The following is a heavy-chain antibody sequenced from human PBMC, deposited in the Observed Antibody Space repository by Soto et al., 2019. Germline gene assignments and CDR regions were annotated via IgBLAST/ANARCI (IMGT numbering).Heavy chain of an antibody. CDR3: ARARLVVPAAMIRGGHYYCYYMDV. V-gene: IGHV5-51*01. J-gene: IGHJ6*03. D-gene: IGHD2-2*01. CDR1: GYSFTSYW. Sequence: ESLKISCKGSGYSFTSYWIGWVRQMPGKGLEWMGIIYPGDSGTRYSPSFQGQVTISADKSISTAYLQWSSLKASDTAMYYCARARLVVPAAMIRGGHYYCYYMDVWGKGTTVTVSS. CDR2: IYPGDSGT.